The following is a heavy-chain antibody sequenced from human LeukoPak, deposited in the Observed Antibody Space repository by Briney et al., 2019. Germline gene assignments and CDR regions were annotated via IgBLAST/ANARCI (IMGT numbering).Heavy chain of an antibody. V-gene: IGHV3-21*01. CDR1: GFTFSTYS. CDR2: ISSSSGYI. D-gene: IGHD2-15*01. Sequence: GGSLRLSCAASGFTFSTYSMNWVRQAPGKGLEWVSSISSSSGYIYYADSVKGRFTISRDNAKNSLYLQMNSLRAEDTAVYYCARDLEVAAAPDFWGQGTLVTVSS. J-gene: IGHJ4*02. CDR3: ARDLEVAAAPDF.